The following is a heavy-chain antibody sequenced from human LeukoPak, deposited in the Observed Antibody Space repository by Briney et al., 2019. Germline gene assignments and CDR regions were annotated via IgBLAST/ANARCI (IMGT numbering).Heavy chain of an antibody. CDR1: GFTFSSYG. D-gene: IGHD3-22*01. V-gene: IGHV3-30*03. Sequence: GGSLRLSCAASGFTFSSYGMSWVRQAPGKGLEWVAVISSDGNEKYYADSVKGRFTISRDNSKNTLYLEMNNMRPDDTAVYYCASFGTYYYDSSGYYYRNTPIDYWGQGTLVTVSS. CDR2: ISSDGNEK. CDR3: ASFGTYYYDSSGYYYRNTPIDY. J-gene: IGHJ4*02.